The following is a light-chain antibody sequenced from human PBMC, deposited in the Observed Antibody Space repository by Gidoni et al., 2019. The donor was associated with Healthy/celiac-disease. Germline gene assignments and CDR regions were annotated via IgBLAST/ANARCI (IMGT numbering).Light chain of an antibody. J-gene: IGKJ5*01. Sequence: AIRMTQSPSSFSASTGDRVTITCRASQGISSYLAWYQQKPGKAPKLLIYAASTLQSGVPSTFSGSGSATDFTLTISCLQSEDFATYYCQQYYSYPPEPFGQGTRLEIK. V-gene: IGKV1-8*01. CDR3: QQYYSYPPEP. CDR1: QGISSY. CDR2: AAS.